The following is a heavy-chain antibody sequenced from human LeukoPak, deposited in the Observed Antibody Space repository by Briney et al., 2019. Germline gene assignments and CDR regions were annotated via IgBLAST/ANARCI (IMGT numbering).Heavy chain of an antibody. V-gene: IGHV4-59*08. D-gene: IGHD2-8*02. Sequence: SETLSLTCTVPGGSISSYYWSWIRQPPGKGLEWIGYIYYSGSTNYNPSLKSRVTISVDTSKNQFSLKLSSVTAADTAVYYCARRRGGVYFDYWGQGTLVTVSS. CDR1: GGSISSYY. CDR3: ARRRGGVYFDY. J-gene: IGHJ4*02. CDR2: IYYSGST.